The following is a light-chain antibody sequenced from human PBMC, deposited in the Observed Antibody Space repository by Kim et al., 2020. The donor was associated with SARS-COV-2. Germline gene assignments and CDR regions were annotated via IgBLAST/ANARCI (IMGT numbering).Light chain of an antibody. CDR2: AAS. J-gene: IGKJ4*01. CDR1: QGISSY. V-gene: IGKV1-9*01. Sequence: IQLTQSPSSLSASVGDRVTITCRASQGISSYLAWYQQKPGKAPKLLIYAASTLQSGVPSRFSGSGSETDFTLTISSLQPEDFATYYCQQLNSNPLTFGGGTKVDIK. CDR3: QQLNSNPLT.